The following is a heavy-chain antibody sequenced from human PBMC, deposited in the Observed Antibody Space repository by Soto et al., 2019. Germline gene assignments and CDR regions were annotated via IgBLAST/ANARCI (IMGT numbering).Heavy chain of an antibody. V-gene: IGHV4-59*01. Sequence: SETLSLTCTVSGGSISSYYWSWIRQPPGKGLEWIGYIYYSGSTNYNPSLKSRVTMSVDTSKNQFSLKLSSVTAADTAVYYCARSHHTYYYGSGTFWFDPWGQGTLVTVSS. D-gene: IGHD3-10*01. CDR2: IYYSGST. CDR1: GGSISSYY. J-gene: IGHJ5*02. CDR3: ARSHHTYYYGSGTFWFDP.